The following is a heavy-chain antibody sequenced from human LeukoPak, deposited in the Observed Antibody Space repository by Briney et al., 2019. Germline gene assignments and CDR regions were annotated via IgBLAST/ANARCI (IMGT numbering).Heavy chain of an antibody. V-gene: IGHV3-74*01. Sequence: PGGSLRLSCAASGFTFSSYWMHCVRQAPGKGLVWVSRIYRDGSSTSYADSVKGRFTISRDNAKNTLYLQMNSLRAEDTAVYYCARDATGPDYWGQGTLVTVSS. CDR3: ARDATGPDY. CDR2: IYRDGSST. J-gene: IGHJ4*02. D-gene: IGHD2-15*01. CDR1: GFTFSSYW.